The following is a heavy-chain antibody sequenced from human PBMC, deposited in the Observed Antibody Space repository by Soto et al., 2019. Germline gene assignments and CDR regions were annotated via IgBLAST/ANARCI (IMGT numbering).Heavy chain of an antibody. CDR2: ISGSGGST. Sequence: EVPLLESGGGLVQPGGSLRLSCAASGFTFSSYAMSWVRQAPGKGLEWVSAISGSGGSTYYADSVKGRFTISRDNSKNTLYLQMNSLRADDTAVYYCAKEGEYSSGWDNFDYWGQGTLVTVSS. D-gene: IGHD6-19*01. J-gene: IGHJ4*02. CDR1: GFTFSSYA. CDR3: AKEGEYSSGWDNFDY. V-gene: IGHV3-23*01.